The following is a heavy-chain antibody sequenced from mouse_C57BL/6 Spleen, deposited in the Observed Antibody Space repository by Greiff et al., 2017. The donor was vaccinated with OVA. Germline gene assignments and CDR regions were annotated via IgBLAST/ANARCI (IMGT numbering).Heavy chain of an antibody. CDR3: ARRGWITTVIATDYFDY. V-gene: IGHV1-19*01. D-gene: IGHD1-1*01. CDR1: GYTFTDYY. Sequence: EVQLQESGPVLVKPGASVKMSCKASGYTFTDYYMNWVKQSHGKSLEWIGDINPYNGGTSYNQKFKGKATLTVDKSSSTAYMELNSLTSEDSAVYYGARRGWITTVIATDYFDYWGQGTTLTVSS. J-gene: IGHJ2*01. CDR2: INPYNGGT.